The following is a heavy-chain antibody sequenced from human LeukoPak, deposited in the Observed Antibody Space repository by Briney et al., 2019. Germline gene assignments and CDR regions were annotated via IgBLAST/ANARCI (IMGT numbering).Heavy chain of an antibody. CDR2: IYSGGST. D-gene: IGHD6-19*01. J-gene: IGHJ4*02. CDR1: GFTLSSNY. V-gene: IGHV3-53*01. CDR3: AREPSSGWSYFDY. Sequence: GGSLRLSCAASGFTLSSNYMSWVRQAPGKELEWVSIIYSGGSTYYADSVKGRFTISRDSSKNTLYLQMNSLRAEDTAVYYCAREPSSGWSYFDYWGKGTLVTVSS.